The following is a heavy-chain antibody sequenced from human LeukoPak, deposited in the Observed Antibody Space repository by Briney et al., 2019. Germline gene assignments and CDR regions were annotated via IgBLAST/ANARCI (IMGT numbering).Heavy chain of an antibody. Sequence: GGSLRLSCAASGFTFSSYDMHWVRHATGKGLEWVSAIGTAGDTYYPGSVKGRFTISRENAKNSLYLQMNSLRAGDTAVYYCARGALLWGIDYWGQGTLVTVSS. CDR3: ARGALLWGIDY. CDR1: GFTFSSYD. V-gene: IGHV3-13*01. D-gene: IGHD3-16*01. CDR2: IGTAGDT. J-gene: IGHJ4*02.